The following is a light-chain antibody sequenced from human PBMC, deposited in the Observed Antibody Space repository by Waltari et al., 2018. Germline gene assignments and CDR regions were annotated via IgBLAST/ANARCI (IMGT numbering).Light chain of an antibody. J-gene: IGKJ1*01. CDR3: MQALHTPPT. Sequence: EIVMTQSPLSLPVTPGEPASISCRSSQSLLHRDRYNYLNWYLQKPGQSPTLLIYLCVIRASAVPDRFTGSGACTDYTLKISRVQADDVGVYYCMQALHTPPTFGQGTRAEIK. CDR1: QSLLHRDRYNY. CDR2: LCV. V-gene: IGKV2-28*01.